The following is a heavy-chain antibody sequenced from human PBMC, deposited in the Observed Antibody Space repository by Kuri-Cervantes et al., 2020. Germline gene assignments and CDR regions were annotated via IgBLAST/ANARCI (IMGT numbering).Heavy chain of an antibody. CDR1: GFTLKNYC. Sequence: GGSLRLSCAASGFTLKNYCMTWVRQAPGKGLEWVANIKVDGSEKYYVDSVKGRFTISRDNAKNSLYLQMISLRAEDTAMYYCARTYLYDNNDVYRWFDYWGQGALVTVSS. D-gene: IGHD3-22*01. CDR3: ARTYLYDNNDVYRWFDY. J-gene: IGHJ4*02. CDR2: IKVDGSEK. V-gene: IGHV3-7*01.